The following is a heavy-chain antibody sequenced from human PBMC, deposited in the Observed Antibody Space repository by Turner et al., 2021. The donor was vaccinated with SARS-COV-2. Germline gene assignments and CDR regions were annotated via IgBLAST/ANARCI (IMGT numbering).Heavy chain of an antibody. D-gene: IGHD5-18*01. Sequence: QVQQVESGGGVVQPGRSLRLSCAASGFTFSSYGMHWVRQAPGKGLEWVAGISYDGSNKYYADSVKGRFTISRDNSKNTLYLQMNSLRAEDTAVYYCAKGASQHFDYWSQGTLVTVSS. CDR1: GFTFSSYG. CDR2: ISYDGSNK. V-gene: IGHV3-30*18. J-gene: IGHJ4*02. CDR3: AKGASQHFDY.